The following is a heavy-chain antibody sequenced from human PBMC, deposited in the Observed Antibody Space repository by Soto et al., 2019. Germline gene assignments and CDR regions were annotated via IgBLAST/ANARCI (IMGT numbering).Heavy chain of an antibody. CDR2: IKQEGSEK. Sequence: EVQLVESGGGLVQPGGSLRLSCAASGFPFSSYWMSWVRRAPGKGLEWVATIKQEGSEKYYVDSVKGRFPISRDNAKNSLYLQMNSLRAEDTAVYYCARDPRGYYYGMDVRGQGTTVTVSS. D-gene: IGHD3-10*01. V-gene: IGHV3-7*01. J-gene: IGHJ6*02. CDR3: ARDPRGYYYGMDV. CDR1: GFPFSSYW.